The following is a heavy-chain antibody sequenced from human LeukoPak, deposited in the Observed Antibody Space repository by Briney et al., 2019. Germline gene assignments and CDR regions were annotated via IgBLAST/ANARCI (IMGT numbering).Heavy chain of an antibody. CDR2: IRGSESSI. J-gene: IGHJ4*02. CDR3: AKDQFGLPSLNDY. Sequence: GGSVSLFCAASGFIFRSYAMRWVRGAPGRGLEGVLAIRGSESSIYYAASVKGRFTISRDNSKNTLYLQMNSLRAEDTAIYYCAKDQFGLPSLNDYWGQGTLVTVSS. CDR1: GFIFRSYA. D-gene: IGHD4-11*01. V-gene: IGHV3-23*01.